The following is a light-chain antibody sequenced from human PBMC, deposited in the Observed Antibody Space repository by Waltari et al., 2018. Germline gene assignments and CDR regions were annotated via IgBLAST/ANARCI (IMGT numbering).Light chain of an antibody. Sequence: QSVLTQPPSASGTPGRRVTISCSGSSSNIGSNTVNWYQHLPGMAPKLLIYRNNQWPSGVPDRFSGSRSGTSASLDISGLQSEDEADYYCAVWDDSLNGLVFGGGTKLTVL. CDR3: AVWDDSLNGLV. CDR2: RNN. V-gene: IGLV1-44*01. CDR1: SSNIGSNT. J-gene: IGLJ3*02.